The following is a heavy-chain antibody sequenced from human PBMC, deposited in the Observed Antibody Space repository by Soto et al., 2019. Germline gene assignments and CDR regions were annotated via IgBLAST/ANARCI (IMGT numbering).Heavy chain of an antibody. D-gene: IGHD3-22*01. CDR3: AKVRPSGYYDSSGYYY. V-gene: IGHV3-23*01. J-gene: IGHJ4*02. CDR2: ISGSGGST. Sequence: EVQLLESGGGLVQPGGSLRLSCAASGFTFSSYAMSWVRQAPGKGLEWVSAISGSGGSTYYADSVKGRFTISRDNSKNTLYLQMNSLRAEDTAVHYCAKVRPSGYYDSSGYYYWGQGTLVTVSS. CDR1: GFTFSSYA.